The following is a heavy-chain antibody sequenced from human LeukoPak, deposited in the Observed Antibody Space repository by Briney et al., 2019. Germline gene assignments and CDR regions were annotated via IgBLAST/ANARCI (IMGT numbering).Heavy chain of an antibody. Sequence: GASVKVSCKASGYTFTSYAMHWVRQAPGQRLEWMGWINAGNGNTKYSQKFQGRVTITRDTSASTAHMELSSLRSEDTAVYYCARGRPYCSSTSCSRGGWFDPWGQGTLVTVSS. V-gene: IGHV1-3*01. D-gene: IGHD2-2*01. CDR1: GYTFTSYA. CDR2: INAGNGNT. CDR3: ARGRPYCSSTSCSRGGWFDP. J-gene: IGHJ5*02.